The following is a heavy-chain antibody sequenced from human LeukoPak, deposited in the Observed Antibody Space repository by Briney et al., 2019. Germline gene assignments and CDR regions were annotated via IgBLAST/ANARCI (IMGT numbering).Heavy chain of an antibody. CDR2: IIPIFGTA. CDR1: GGTFSSYA. CDR3: ARWYYYDSSGYRDAFDI. D-gene: IGHD3-22*01. V-gene: IGHV1-69*05. J-gene: IGHJ3*02. Sequence: ASVKVSCKASGGTFSSYAISWVRQAPGQGLEWMGRIIPIFGTANYAQKFQGRVTITTDESTSTAYMELSSLRSEDTAVYYCARWYYYDSSGYRDAFDIWGQGTMATVSS.